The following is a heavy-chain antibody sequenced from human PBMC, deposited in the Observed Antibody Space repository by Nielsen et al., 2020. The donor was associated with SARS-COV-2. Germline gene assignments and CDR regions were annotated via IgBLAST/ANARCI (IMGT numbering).Heavy chain of an antibody. D-gene: IGHD4-23*01. CDR1: GFRFSESA. Sequence: GESLKISCAASGFRFSESAFHWVRQASGKGLEWLGRIRSYANEYATAYAASVKGRFTISRDDSKNTAYLQMSSLKTEDTALYYCSSPTVAYWGQGTLVTVSS. CDR3: SSPTVAY. J-gene: IGHJ4*02. CDR2: IRSYANEYAT. V-gene: IGHV3-73*01.